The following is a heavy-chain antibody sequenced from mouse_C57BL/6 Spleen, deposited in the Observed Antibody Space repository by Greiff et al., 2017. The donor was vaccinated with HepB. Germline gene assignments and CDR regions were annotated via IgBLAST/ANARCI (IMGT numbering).Heavy chain of an antibody. CDR3: ARWYSNYDWYFDV. D-gene: IGHD2-5*01. CDR2: IYPRSGNT. CDR1: GYTFTSYG. V-gene: IGHV1-81*01. Sequence: VQLQQSGAELARPGASVKLSCKASGYTFTSYGISWVKQRTGQGLEWIGEIYPRSGNTYYNEKFKGKATLTADKSSSTAYMELRSLTSEDSAVYFCARWYSNYDWYFDVWGTGTTVTVSS. J-gene: IGHJ1*03.